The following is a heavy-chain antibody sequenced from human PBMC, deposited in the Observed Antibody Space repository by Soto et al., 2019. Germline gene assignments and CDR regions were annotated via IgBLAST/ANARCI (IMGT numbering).Heavy chain of an antibody. Sequence: EVQLVESGGGLIQPGGSLRLSCAVSGLTLTNVWMIWLRQAPGKGLEWVGLIRSEPDGGTKNYAAPVKNRFTISRDNSKNTLYLQMNSLESEDTAVYYCGWGAAQFYESWGLGTLVTVSS. D-gene: IGHD3-16*01. CDR3: GWGAAQFYES. CDR1: GLTLTNVW. V-gene: IGHV3-15*06. J-gene: IGHJ5*02. CDR2: IRSEPDGGTK.